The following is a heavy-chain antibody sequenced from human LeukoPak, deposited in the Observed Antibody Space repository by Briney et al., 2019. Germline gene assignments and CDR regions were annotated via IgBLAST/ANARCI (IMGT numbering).Heavy chain of an antibody. CDR2: ISWNSGSI. CDR1: GFTFDDYA. D-gene: IGHD3-9*01. J-gene: IGHJ4*02. V-gene: IGHV3-9*01. Sequence: GGSLRLSCAASGFTFDDYAMHWVRQAPGKGLEWVSGISWNSGSIGYADSVKGRFTISRDNAKNSLYLQMNSLRAEDAAVYYCAKDYDILTGYYPNDYWGQGTLVTVSS. CDR3: AKDYDILTGYYPNDY.